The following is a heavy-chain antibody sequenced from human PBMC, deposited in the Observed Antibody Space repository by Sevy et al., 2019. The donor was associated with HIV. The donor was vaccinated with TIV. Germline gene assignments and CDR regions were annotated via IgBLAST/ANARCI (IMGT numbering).Heavy chain of an antibody. CDR3: ASHYYDSTGYYYPLDY. D-gene: IGHD3-22*01. CDR1: GFTFSSYA. CDR2: ISIDGNNK. Sequence: GSLRLSCTASGFTFSSYAMYWVRQAPGKGLEWVAVISIDGNNKDYADSVKGRFTISRDNSKNTLYLQMNSLRAEDTAVYYCASHYYDSTGYYYPLDYWGQGTLVIVSS. J-gene: IGHJ4*02. V-gene: IGHV3-30*04.